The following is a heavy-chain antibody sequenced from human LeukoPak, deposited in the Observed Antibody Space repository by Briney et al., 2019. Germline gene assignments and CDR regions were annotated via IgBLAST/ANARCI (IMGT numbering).Heavy chain of an antibody. CDR3: ARPYSNSHPGWMDV. CDR1: GYSFTSFW. J-gene: IGHJ6*03. CDR2: IYPADSDI. Sequence: GESLKISCKGSGYSFTSFWIAWVRQTPGKGLEWMGIIYPADSDIRYSPSFQGQVTISADKSITTAYLQWSTLKAPDTAIYYCARPYSNSHPGWMDVWGRGTTVTVSS. V-gene: IGHV5-51*01. D-gene: IGHD6-6*01.